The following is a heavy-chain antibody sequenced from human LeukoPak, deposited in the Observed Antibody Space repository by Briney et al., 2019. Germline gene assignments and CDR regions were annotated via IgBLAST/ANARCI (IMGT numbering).Heavy chain of an antibody. CDR2: ISGSGGST. V-gene: IGHV3-23*01. J-gene: IGHJ5*02. CDR1: GFTFSSYA. Sequence: GGSLRLSCAASGFTFSSYAMSWVRQAPGKGLEWVSAISGSGGSTYYADSVKGRFTISRDNSKNTLYLQMNSLRAEDTAVYYCAKEALYFDWLPYNWFDPWGQGTLVTVSS. D-gene: IGHD3-9*01. CDR3: AKEALYFDWLPYNWFDP.